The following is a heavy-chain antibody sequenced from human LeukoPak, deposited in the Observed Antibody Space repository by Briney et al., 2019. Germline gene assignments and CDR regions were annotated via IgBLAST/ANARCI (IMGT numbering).Heavy chain of an antibody. J-gene: IGHJ3*02. CDR1: GYTFTGYY. V-gene: IGHV1-2*06. CDR3: ARGIRFLEWLLSDAFDI. Sequence: ASVKVSCKASGYTFTGYYMHWVRQAPGQGLEWMGRINPNSGGTNYAQKFQGRVTMTRDTSISTAYMELSRLRSDDTAVYYCARGIRFLEWLLSDAFDIWGQGTMVTVSS. D-gene: IGHD3-3*01. CDR2: INPNSGGT.